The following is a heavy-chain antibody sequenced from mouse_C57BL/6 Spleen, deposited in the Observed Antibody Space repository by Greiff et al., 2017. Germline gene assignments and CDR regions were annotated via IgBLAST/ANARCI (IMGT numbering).Heavy chain of an antibody. CDR2: IYPGSGST. D-gene: IGHD2-5*01. Sequence: VQLQQPGAELVKPGASVKMSCKASGYTFTSYWITWVKQRPGQGLEWIGDIYPGSGSTNYNEKFKSKATLTVDTSSSTAYMQLSSLTSEDSAVYYCARFYYSNPYYAMDYWGQGTSVTVSS. CDR3: ARFYYSNPYYAMDY. CDR1: GYTFTSYW. J-gene: IGHJ4*01. V-gene: IGHV1-55*01.